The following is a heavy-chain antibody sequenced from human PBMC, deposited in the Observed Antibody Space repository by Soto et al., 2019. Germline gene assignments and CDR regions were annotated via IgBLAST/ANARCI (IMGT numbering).Heavy chain of an antibody. Sequence: TLSLTCTVSGGSISSGGYYWSWIRQYPGLGLEWIGAVYYSGSTYYKRPLKSRLTMSVDTSKNQFSLMLTSVTAADTAVYYCAREYSSGWYGYFQHWGQGSPVTVSS. CDR3: AREYSSGWYGYFQH. CDR1: GGSISSGGYY. J-gene: IGHJ1*01. CDR2: VYYSGST. D-gene: IGHD6-19*01. V-gene: IGHV4-31*03.